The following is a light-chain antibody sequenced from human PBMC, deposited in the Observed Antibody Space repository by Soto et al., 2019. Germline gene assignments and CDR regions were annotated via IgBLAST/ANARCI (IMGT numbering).Light chain of an antibody. Sequence: DIQMTQSPSSLSASVGDTVTITCRASQSISVHVKWYQQKPGKVPKLLIYAASNMESGVPSSFSGSGSETVIAPTISSLQPDDFPAYYCQHSYWTPYTFGQGTKLQIK. CDR1: QSISVH. V-gene: IGKV1-39*01. CDR3: QHSYWTPYT. CDR2: AAS. J-gene: IGKJ2*01.